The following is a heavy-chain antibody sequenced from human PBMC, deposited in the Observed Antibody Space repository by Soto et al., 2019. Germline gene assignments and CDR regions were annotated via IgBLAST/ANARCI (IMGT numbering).Heavy chain of an antibody. Sequence: LRLSCAASGFTFSDYYMSWIRQAPGKGLEWVSYISSSSSYTNYADSVKGRFTISRDNAKNSLYLQMNSLRAEDTAVYYCARERIRFFRNDAFDIWGQGTMVTVSS. J-gene: IGHJ3*02. CDR2: ISSSSSYT. D-gene: IGHD3-3*01. CDR1: GFTFSDYY. V-gene: IGHV3-11*06. CDR3: ARERIRFFRNDAFDI.